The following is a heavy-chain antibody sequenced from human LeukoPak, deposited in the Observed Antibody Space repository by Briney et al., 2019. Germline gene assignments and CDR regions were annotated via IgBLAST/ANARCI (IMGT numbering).Heavy chain of an antibody. CDR3: ARLFYRWYYYYYMDV. CDR2: IYPGDSDT. J-gene: IGHJ6*03. V-gene: IGHV5-51*01. CDR1: GYSFTSYW. D-gene: IGHD3-9*01. Sequence: GESLKISCKGSGYSFTSYWIGWVRQMPGKGLEWMGIIYPGDSDTRYSPSFQGQVTISADKSVSTAYLQWSSLKASDTAMYYCARLFYRWYYYYYMDVWGKGTTVTVSS.